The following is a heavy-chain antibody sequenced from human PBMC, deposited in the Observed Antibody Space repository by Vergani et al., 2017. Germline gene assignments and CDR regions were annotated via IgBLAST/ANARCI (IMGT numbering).Heavy chain of an antibody. CDR3: ARVRWHIVVANDAFDI. Sequence: VQLVESGGGLIQPGGSLRLSCAASGFTFSSYAMHWVRQAPGKGLEWVAVISYDGSNKYYADSVKGRFTIARDNSKNTLYLQMNSLRAEDTAVYYCARVRWHIVVANDAFDIWGQGTMVTVSS. CDR2: ISYDGSNK. D-gene: IGHD2-21*01. CDR1: GFTFSSYA. J-gene: IGHJ3*02. V-gene: IGHV3-30*01.